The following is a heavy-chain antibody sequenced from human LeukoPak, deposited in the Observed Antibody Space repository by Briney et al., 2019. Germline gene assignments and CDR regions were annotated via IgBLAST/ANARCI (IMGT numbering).Heavy chain of an antibody. V-gene: IGHV7-4-1*02. D-gene: IGHD3-22*01. CDR1: GYTFTSYA. J-gene: IGHJ5*02. Sequence: LRASVKVSCKASGYTFTSYAMNWVRQAPGQGLEWMGWININTGNTTYAQASTGRFVFSLDTSVSTAYLQISSLKAEDTAVYYCASYQTNYYDSSGYFAVSWGQGNLVTVSS. CDR2: ININTGNT. CDR3: ASYQTNYYDSSGYFAVS.